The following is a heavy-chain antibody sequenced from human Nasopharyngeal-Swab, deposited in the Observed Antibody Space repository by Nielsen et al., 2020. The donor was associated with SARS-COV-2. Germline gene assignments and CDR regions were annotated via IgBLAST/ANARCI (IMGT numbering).Heavy chain of an antibody. Sequence: VRQAPGKGLEWVSAISGSGGSTYYADSVKGRFTISRDNSKNTLYLQMNSLRAEDTAVYYCAKNREWGGFRYYYMDVWGKGTTVTVSS. CDR2: ISGSGGST. J-gene: IGHJ6*03. V-gene: IGHV3-23*01. CDR3: AKNREWGGFRYYYMDV. D-gene: IGHD3-3*01.